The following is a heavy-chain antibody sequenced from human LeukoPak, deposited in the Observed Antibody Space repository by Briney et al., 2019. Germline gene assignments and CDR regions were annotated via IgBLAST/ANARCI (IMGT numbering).Heavy chain of an antibody. CDR1: GGTFSSYA. CDR2: IIPILGIA. CDR3: ARGGDSLYGMDV. Sequence: SVKVSCKASGGTFSSYAISWVRQAPGQGLEWMGRIIPILGIANYAQKFQGRVTITADKSTSTAYMELSSLRSEDTAVYYCARGGDSLYGMDVWGQGTTVTVSS. J-gene: IGHJ6*02. D-gene: IGHD2-21*01. V-gene: IGHV1-69*04.